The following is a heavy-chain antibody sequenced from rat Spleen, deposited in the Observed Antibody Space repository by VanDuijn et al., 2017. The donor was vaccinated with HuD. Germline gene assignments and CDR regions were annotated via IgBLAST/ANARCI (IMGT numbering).Heavy chain of an antibody. Sequence: EVQLVESDGGLVRPGRSLKLSCVASGFTFSDYYMAWVRQAPTKGLEWVATISYDGSSTYYRDSVKGRFTISRDNAKSTLYLQMDSLRSEDTATYYCARGRRGFGVDYWGQGVMVTVSS. J-gene: IGHJ2*01. CDR1: GFTFSDYY. CDR2: ISYDGSST. D-gene: IGHD4-3*01. CDR3: ARGRRGFGVDY. V-gene: IGHV5-29*01.